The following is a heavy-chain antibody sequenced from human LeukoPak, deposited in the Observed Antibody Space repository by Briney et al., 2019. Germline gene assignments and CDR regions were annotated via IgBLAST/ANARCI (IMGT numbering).Heavy chain of an antibody. J-gene: IGHJ5*02. Sequence: ASVKVSCKASGYTFTNYGISWVRQAPGQGLEWMGWISAYNGDTNYAQRNTNYAQKLQGRLSMTTDTSTSTAYMELRSLRSEDTAVYYCARAEGYCSSTSCRNWFDPWGQGTLVTVSS. V-gene: IGHV1-18*01. CDR2: ISAYNGDTNYAQRNT. CDR1: GYTFTNYG. CDR3: ARAEGYCSSTSCRNWFDP. D-gene: IGHD2-2*01.